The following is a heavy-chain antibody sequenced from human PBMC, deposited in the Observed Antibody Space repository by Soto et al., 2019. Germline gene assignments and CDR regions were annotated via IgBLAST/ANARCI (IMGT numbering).Heavy chain of an antibody. V-gene: IGHV3-23*01. CDR1: GFTFSSYA. CDR3: AKDPHLRNYDFWSGSYFDY. D-gene: IGHD3-3*01. Sequence: PGGSLRLSCAASGFTFSSYAMSWVRQAPGKGLEWVSAISGSGGSTYYADSVKGRFTISRDNSKNTLYLQMNSLRAEDTAVYYSAKDPHLRNYDFWSGSYFDYWGQGTLVTVSS. J-gene: IGHJ4*02. CDR2: ISGSGGST.